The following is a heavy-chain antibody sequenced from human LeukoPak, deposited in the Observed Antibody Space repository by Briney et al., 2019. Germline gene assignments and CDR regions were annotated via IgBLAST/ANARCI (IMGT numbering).Heavy chain of an antibody. V-gene: IGHV3-21*01. Sequence: GGSLRLSCAASGFTFNSHTMNWVRQAPGKGPEWVSSISPSSSYIYYGDSVKGRFTMSRDNAKNSLYLQMDSLRVEDTALYYCVRGLYYGSGTYYNAMVGSWFDPWGQGTLVTVSS. CDR1: GFTFNSHT. J-gene: IGHJ5*02. CDR2: ISPSSSYI. D-gene: IGHD3-10*01. CDR3: VRGLYYGSGTYYNAMVGSWFDP.